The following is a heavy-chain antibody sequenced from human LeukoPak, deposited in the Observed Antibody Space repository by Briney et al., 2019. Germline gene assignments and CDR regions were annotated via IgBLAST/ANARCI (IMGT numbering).Heavy chain of an antibody. CDR2: ISSSGSTI. D-gene: IGHD3-3*01. Sequence: GGSLRLSCAASGFTFSSYEMNWVRQAPGKGLEWVSYISSSGSTIYYADSVKGRFTISRDNAKNSLYLQMNSLRAEDTAVYYCARFAYYDFWSGYPTLYYYYNYYMDVWGKRTTVTVSS. CDR1: GFTFSSYE. J-gene: IGHJ6*03. CDR3: ARFAYYDFWSGYPTLYYYYNYYMDV. V-gene: IGHV3-48*03.